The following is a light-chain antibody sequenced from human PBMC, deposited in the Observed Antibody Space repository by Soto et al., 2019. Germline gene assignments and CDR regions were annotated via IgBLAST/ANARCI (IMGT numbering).Light chain of an antibody. V-gene: IGKV3-15*01. J-gene: IGKJ5*01. CDR3: QKYNNWPIT. CDR1: QSVSSN. CDR2: GAS. Sequence: EIVMTQSPATLSVSPGERATLSCRASQSVSSNIAWYQQKPGQAPRLLIYGASTRATGIPARFSGSGSGTQFTLTISSLQSEDFAVYYCQKYNNWPITFGQGTRLEI.